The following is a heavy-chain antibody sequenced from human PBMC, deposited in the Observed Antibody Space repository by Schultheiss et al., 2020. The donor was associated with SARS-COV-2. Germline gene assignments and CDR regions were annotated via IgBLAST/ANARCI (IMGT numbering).Heavy chain of an antibody. V-gene: IGHV4-39*01. CDR2: IYHSGTT. CDR3: ARHGPYYDFWSGYLYYFEY. Sequence: SETLSLTCTVSGGSVSSGSYYWSWIRQPPGKGLECIGYIYHSGTTYYNPSLKSRITISVDTSKNQFSLELSSVTAADTAAYYCARHGPYYDFWSGYLYYFEYWGRGTLVTVSS. CDR1: GGSVSSGSYY. J-gene: IGHJ4*02. D-gene: IGHD3-3*01.